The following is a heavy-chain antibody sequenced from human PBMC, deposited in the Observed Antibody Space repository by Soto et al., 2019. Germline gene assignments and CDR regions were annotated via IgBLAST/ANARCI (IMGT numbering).Heavy chain of an antibody. CDR2: INHSGST. CDR3: ARLFRCSSTSCYYYYYYGMDV. J-gene: IGHJ6*02. V-gene: IGHV4-34*01. Sequence: QVQLQQWGAGLLKPSETLSLTCAVYGGSFSGYYWSWIRQPPGKGLEWIGEINHSGSTNYNPSLKSRFTISVDTSKNQFSLKLSSVTAADTAVYYCARLFRCSSTSCYYYYYYGMDVWGQGTTVTVSS. D-gene: IGHD2-2*01. CDR1: GGSFSGYY.